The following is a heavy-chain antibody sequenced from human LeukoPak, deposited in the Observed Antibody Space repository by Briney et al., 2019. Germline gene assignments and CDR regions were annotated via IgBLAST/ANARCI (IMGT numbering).Heavy chain of an antibody. Sequence: PSETLSLTCTVSGGSISSYYWSWIRQPPGKGLEWIGYIYYSGNTNYNPPLKSRVTISVDTSKNQFSLKLSSVTAADTALYYCARNTGLFDYWGQGTLVTVSS. CDR2: IYYSGNT. V-gene: IGHV4-59*01. D-gene: IGHD1-14*01. CDR1: GGSISSYY. J-gene: IGHJ4*02. CDR3: ARNTGLFDY.